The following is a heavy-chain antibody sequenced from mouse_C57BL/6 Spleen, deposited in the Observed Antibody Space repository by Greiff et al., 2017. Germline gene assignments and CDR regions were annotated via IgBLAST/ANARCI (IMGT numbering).Heavy chain of an antibody. CDR2: IDPANGNT. CDR3: ARSNYYGSSPHYWYFDV. D-gene: IGHD1-1*01. CDR1: GFNIKNTY. V-gene: IGHV14-3*01. J-gene: IGHJ1*03. Sequence: EVQLQQSVAELVRPGASVKLSCTASGFNIKNTYMHWVKQRPEQGLEWIGRIDPANGNTKYAPKFQGKATITADTSSNTAYLQLSSLTSEDTAIYYCARSNYYGSSPHYWYFDVWGTGTTVTVSS.